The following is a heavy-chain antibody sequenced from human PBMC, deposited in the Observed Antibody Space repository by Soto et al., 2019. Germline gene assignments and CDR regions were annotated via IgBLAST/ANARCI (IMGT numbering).Heavy chain of an antibody. D-gene: IGHD7-27*01. CDR2: TFYRSKWHN. CDR1: GDSVSSNNAA. CDR3: ARTGGGALDY. V-gene: IGHV6-1*01. J-gene: IGHJ4*02. Sequence: LSLTCAISGDSVSSNNAAWNWIRQSPSRGLEWLGRTFYRSKWHNDYAVSMRSRITITPDTSKNQFSLQLNSVTPEDTALYYCARTGGGALDYWGRGTQVTVSS.